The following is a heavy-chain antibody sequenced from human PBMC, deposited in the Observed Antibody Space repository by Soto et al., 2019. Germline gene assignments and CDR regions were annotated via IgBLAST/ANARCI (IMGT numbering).Heavy chain of an antibody. Sequence: QVQLVQSGAEVKKPGASVRVSCKASGYSFTDYHIHWVRQAPGQGLEWLGRINPKSGGTSTAQKFQGWGTMTRDRSISTVYMELTRLRSDDTAVYFCARGHATDCSNGVCSFFYNHEMDVWGQGTTVTVSS. CDR1: GYSFTDYH. CDR3: ARGHATDCSNGVCSFFYNHEMDV. V-gene: IGHV1-2*04. D-gene: IGHD2-8*01. CDR2: INPKSGGT. J-gene: IGHJ6*02.